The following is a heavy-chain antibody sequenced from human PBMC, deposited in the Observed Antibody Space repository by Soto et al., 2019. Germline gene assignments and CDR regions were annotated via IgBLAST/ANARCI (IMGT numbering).Heavy chain of an antibody. Sequence: SETLSLTCTVSGGSISSYYWSWIRQPPGKGLEWIGYIYYSGSTNYNPSLKSRVTISVDTSKNQFSLKLSSVTAADTAVYYCARAYCGGDCYTTRVEWFDPWGQGTLVTVSS. V-gene: IGHV4-59*01. J-gene: IGHJ5*02. D-gene: IGHD2-21*02. CDR1: GGSISSYY. CDR3: ARAYCGGDCYTTRVEWFDP. CDR2: IYYSGST.